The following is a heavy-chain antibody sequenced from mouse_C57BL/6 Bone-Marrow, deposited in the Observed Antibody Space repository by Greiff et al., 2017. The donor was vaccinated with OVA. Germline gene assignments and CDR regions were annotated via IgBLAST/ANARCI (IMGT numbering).Heavy chain of an antibody. CDR1: GFTFSSYT. V-gene: IGHV5-9*01. CDR2: ISGGVGNT. J-gene: IGHJ1*03. Sequence: EVQLQESGGGLVKPGGSLKLSCAASGFTFSSYTMSWVRQTPEKRLEWVATISGGVGNTYYPDSVKGRFTISRDNAKNTLYLQMSSLRSEDTALYYCARPRITTVVEGYFDVWGTGTTVTVSS. CDR3: ARPRITTVVEGYFDV. D-gene: IGHD1-1*01.